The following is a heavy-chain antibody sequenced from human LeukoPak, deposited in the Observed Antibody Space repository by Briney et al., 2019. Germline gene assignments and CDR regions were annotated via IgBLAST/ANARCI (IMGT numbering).Heavy chain of an antibody. CDR1: GYTFTSYD. CDR3: AXXXXXXSTVTINYYYYGMDV. J-gene: IGHJ6*02. CDR2: MNPNSGNT. Sequence: ASVKVSCKASGYTFTSYDINWVRQATGQGLEWMGWMNPNSGNTGYAQKFQGRVTMTRNTSISTAYMELSSLRSEDTAVYYCAXXXXXXSTVTINYYYYGMDVWGQGTTVTVSS. V-gene: IGHV1-8*01. D-gene: IGHD4-17*01.